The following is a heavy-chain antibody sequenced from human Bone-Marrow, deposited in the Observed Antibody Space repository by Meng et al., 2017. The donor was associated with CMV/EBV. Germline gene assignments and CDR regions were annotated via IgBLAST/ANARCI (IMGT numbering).Heavy chain of an antibody. V-gene: IGHV3-7*03. CDR1: GFTFSSYW. J-gene: IGHJ4*02. D-gene: IGHD7-27*01. Sequence: GGSLRLSCAASGFTFSSYWMSRVRQAPGKGLEWMANIKKDGSEKYYVDSVKGRFTISRDNSKNTLYLQMNSLRAEDTAVYYCAKDRQGLTGAFDYWGQGTLVTVSS. CDR3: AKDRQGLTGAFDY. CDR2: IKKDGSEK.